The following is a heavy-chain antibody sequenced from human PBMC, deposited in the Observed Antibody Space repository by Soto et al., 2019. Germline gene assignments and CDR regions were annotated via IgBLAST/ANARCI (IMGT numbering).Heavy chain of an antibody. CDR1: GDSVSSNSAA. Sequence: QVQLQQSGPGLVKPSQTLSLTCAISGDSVSSNSAAWTWIRQSPSRGLEWLGRTYYRSTWSNDYPISVKRRITINPDTSNNHFSLHLNSVTPEDTAVYYCARQIAPTATSGTFDYWGQGTLVTVSS. CDR3: ARQIAPTATSGTFDY. D-gene: IGHD6-13*01. CDR2: TYYRSTWSN. J-gene: IGHJ4*02. V-gene: IGHV6-1*01.